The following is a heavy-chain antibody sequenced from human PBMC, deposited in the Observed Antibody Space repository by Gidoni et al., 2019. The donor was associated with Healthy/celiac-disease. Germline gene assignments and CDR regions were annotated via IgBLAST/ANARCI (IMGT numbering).Heavy chain of an antibody. J-gene: IGHJ6*02. D-gene: IGHD1-1*01. Sequence: VQLVQSGAEVKKPGASVKVACKVYGYTLTDLSMHWVRQAPGKGLEWMGGFDPEDGETIYAQKFQGRVTMTEDTSTDTAYMELSSLRSEDTAVYYCATDLGGTKGYYYGMDVWGQGTTVTVSS. CDR3: ATDLGGTKGYYYGMDV. CDR2: FDPEDGET. V-gene: IGHV1-24*01. CDR1: GYTLTDLS.